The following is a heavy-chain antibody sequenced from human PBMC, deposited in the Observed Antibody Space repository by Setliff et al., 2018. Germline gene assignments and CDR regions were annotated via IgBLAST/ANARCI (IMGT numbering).Heavy chain of an antibody. Sequence: PGGSLRLSCATSGFIFSNYWMAWVRQAPGKGLEWVATIKHDGTYTYYVDSVKGRFAVSRDNTNNSMYLQMNSLRAEDTALYYCAKVPTWGSVDYWGQGTLVTVSS. J-gene: IGHJ4*02. CDR3: AKVPTWGSVDY. CDR1: GFIFSNYW. V-gene: IGHV3-7*03. D-gene: IGHD3-16*01. CDR2: IKHDGTYT.